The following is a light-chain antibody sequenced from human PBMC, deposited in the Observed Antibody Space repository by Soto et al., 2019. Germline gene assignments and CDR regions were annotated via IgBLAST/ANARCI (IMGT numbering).Light chain of an antibody. CDR3: SSYADSSTVV. CDR1: SSDVGGHNY. CDR2: NVD. V-gene: IGLV2-14*03. J-gene: IGLJ2*01. Sequence: QSVLTQVASVSASHGQSITISCTGTSSDVGGHNYVSWYQQHPGKAPKLMIYNVDYRPSGVSNRFSGSKSGNTASLTISGLQADDEAYYYCSSYADSSTVVFGGGTKLTVL.